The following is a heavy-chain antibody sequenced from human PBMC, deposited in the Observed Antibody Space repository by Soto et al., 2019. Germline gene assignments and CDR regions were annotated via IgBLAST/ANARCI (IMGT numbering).Heavy chain of an antibody. J-gene: IGHJ4*02. Sequence: SETLSLTCTVSGGSISRYYWSWIRQPPGKGLEWIGYIYHSGSTYYNPSLKSRVTISVDRSKSQFSLKLSSVTAADTAVYYCARDWLGKYFDYWGQGTLVTVSS. D-gene: IGHD3-10*01. CDR3: ARDWLGKYFDY. V-gene: IGHV4-59*12. CDR2: IYHSGST. CDR1: GGSISRYY.